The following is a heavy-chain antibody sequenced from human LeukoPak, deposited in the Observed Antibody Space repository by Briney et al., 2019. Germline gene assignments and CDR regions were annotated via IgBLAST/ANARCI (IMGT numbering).Heavy chain of an antibody. J-gene: IGHJ4*02. CDR3: AHRNTAMVTDYFDF. V-gene: IGHV2-5*02. CDR2: IYWDDDK. Sequence: SGPTLVNPTQTLTLTCTFSGFSLGTSGVGVGWIRQPPGKALEWLALIYWDDDKRYSPSLESRLTITRDTSKNQVVLTMTNMDPVDTATYYCAHRNTAMVTDYFDFWGQGTLVTVSS. D-gene: IGHD5-18*01. CDR1: GFSLGTSGVG.